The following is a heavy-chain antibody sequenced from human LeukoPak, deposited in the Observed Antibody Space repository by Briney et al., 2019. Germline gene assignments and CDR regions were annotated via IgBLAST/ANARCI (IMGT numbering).Heavy chain of an antibody. D-gene: IGHD2-2*01. J-gene: IGHJ4*02. CDR1: GYTFTSYA. CDR2: INAGNGNT. CDR3: AGCSSTSCYGSPFDY. Sequence: ASVKVSCKASGYTFTSYAMHWVRQAPGQRLEWMGWINAGNGNTKYSQKFQGRVTITRDTSASTAYMELSSLRSEDTAVYYCAGCSSTSCYGSPFDYWGQGTLVTVSS. V-gene: IGHV1-3*01.